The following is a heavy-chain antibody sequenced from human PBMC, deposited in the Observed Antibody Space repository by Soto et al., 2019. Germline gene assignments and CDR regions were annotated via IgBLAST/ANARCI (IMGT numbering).Heavy chain of an antibody. J-gene: IGHJ4*02. CDR2: IYHSGST. CDR3: ARASIAVAGMIDY. Sequence: PSESLSLTCDVSVRSIITSHCCRCVLQPPGKGLEWIGEIYHSGSTNYNPSLKSRVTISVDKSKNQFSLKLSSVTAADTAVYYCARASIAVAGMIDYWGQGTLVTVS. V-gene: IGHV4-4*02. D-gene: IGHD6-19*01. CDR1: VRSIITSHC.